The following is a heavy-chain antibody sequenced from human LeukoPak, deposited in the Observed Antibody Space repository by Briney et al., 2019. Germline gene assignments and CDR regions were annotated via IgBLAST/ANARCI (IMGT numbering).Heavy chain of an antibody. D-gene: IGHD3-16*01. CDR1: GFTFNRYW. V-gene: IGHV3-74*01. CDR3: VRDNYGVDY. Sequence: QPGGSLRLSCAASGFTFNRYWMQWVRQAPGKGLVWVSHITSDGSITSYADSVKGRFTTSRDNAKNTLYLQMNSLRAEDTAVYYCVRDNYGVDYWGQGTLVTVPS. J-gene: IGHJ4*02. CDR2: ITSDGSIT.